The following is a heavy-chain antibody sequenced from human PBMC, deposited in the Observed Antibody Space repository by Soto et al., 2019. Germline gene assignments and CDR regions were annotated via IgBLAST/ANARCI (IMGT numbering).Heavy chain of an antibody. Sequence: ASVKVSCKASGYTFTSYGISWVRQAPGQGLEWMGWIRAYIGKTNYAQKFQGRVTITADESTSTAYMELSILRSEDTAVYYCARPFPLYYDFWTNDYYGMDVWGQGTTVTVSS. CDR2: IRAYIGKT. D-gene: IGHD3-3*01. J-gene: IGHJ6*02. V-gene: IGHV1-18*01. CDR3: ARPFPLYYDFWTNDYYGMDV. CDR1: GYTFTSYG.